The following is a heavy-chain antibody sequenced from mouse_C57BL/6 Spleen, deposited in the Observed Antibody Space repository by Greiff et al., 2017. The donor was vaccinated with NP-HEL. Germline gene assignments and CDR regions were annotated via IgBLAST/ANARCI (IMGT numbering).Heavy chain of an antibody. Sequence: EVHLVESGGGLVKPGGSLKLSCAASGFTFSSYAMSWVRQTPEKRLEWVATISDGGSYTYYPDNVKGRFTISRDNAKNNLYLQMSHLKSEDTAMYYCASPFITTVVAKAYWGQGTLVTVSA. CDR2: ISDGGSYT. CDR1: GFTFSSYA. CDR3: ASPFITTVVAKAY. V-gene: IGHV5-4*01. D-gene: IGHD1-1*01. J-gene: IGHJ3*01.